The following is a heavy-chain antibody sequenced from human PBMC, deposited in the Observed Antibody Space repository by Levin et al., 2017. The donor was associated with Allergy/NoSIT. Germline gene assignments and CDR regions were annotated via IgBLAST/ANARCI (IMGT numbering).Heavy chain of an antibody. V-gene: IGHV4-59*01. J-gene: IGHJ4*02. CDR1: GGSISSYY. CDR3: ARSFAFYDFWSGYHLYYFDY. Sequence: SETLSLTCTVSGGSISSYYWSWIRQPPGKGLEWIGYIYYSGSTNYNPSLKSRVTISVDTSKNQFSLKLSSVTAADTAVYYCARSFAFYDFWSGYHLYYFDYWGQGTLVTVSS. CDR2: IYYSGST. D-gene: IGHD3-3*01.